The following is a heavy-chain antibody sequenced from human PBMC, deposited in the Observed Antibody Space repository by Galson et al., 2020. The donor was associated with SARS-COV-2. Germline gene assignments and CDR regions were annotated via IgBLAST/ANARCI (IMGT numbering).Heavy chain of an antibody. Sequence: KIGESPKISCAASGFTFSDYYMSWIRQAPGKGLEWVSSISSSGSTIYYADSVKGRFTISRDNAKNSLYLQMNSLRAEDTAVYYCARDLERGQWLVWYYFDYWGQGTLVTVSS. CDR1: GFTFSDYY. J-gene: IGHJ4*02. D-gene: IGHD6-19*01. CDR3: ARDLERGQWLVWYYFDY. CDR2: ISSSGSTI. V-gene: IGHV3-11*01.